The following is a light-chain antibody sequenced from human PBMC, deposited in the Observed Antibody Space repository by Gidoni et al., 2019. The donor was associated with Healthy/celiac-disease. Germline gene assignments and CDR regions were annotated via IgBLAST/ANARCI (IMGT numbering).Light chain of an antibody. J-gene: IGKJ4*01. Sequence: EIVLTQSPGTLSLSPGARATLSCRASQSVRSSYLAWYQQKPGQAPRLLIYGASSRATGIPDRFSGSGSATDFTLTISRLEHEDLAVYYCQQYGSSPTFGGGTKVEIK. CDR2: GAS. V-gene: IGKV3-20*01. CDR3: QQYGSSPT. CDR1: QSVRSSY.